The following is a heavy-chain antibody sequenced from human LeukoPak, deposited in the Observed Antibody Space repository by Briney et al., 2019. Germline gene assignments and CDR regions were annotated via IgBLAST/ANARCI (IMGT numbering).Heavy chain of an antibody. J-gene: IGHJ4*02. CDR1: GGTFSSYA. Sequence: SVKVSCKASGGTFSSYAISWVRQAPGQGLEWMGGIIPIFGTANYAQKFQGRVTITTDESTSTVYMELSSLRSEDTAVYYCARDGSGYYEFDYWGQGTLVTVSS. CDR3: ARDGSGYYEFDY. CDR2: IIPIFGTA. D-gene: IGHD3-22*01. V-gene: IGHV1-69*05.